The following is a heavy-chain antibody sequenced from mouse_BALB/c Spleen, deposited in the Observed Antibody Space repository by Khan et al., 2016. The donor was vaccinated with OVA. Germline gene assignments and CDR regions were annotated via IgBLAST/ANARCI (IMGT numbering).Heavy chain of an antibody. CDR3: TTAYYRYYFDY. CDR2: IYPGNGYT. Sequence: VQLKESGAELGRPGSSVKLSCKTSGSTFTSFGIKWVKQRPGQGLQWIGYIYPGNGYTEYNEKFQGKAILTSDTSSSTAYMQLRSLTSEYSAIYFCTTAYYRYYFDYWGQGTTLTVSS. CDR1: GSTFTSFG. J-gene: IGHJ2*01. V-gene: IGHV1S134*01. D-gene: IGHD2-12*01.